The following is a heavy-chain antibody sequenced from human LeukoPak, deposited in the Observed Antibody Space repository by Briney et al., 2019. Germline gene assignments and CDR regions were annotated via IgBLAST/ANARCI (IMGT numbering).Heavy chain of an antibody. J-gene: IGHJ3*02. Sequence: SETLSLTCTVSGGSISSYYWSWIRQPPGKGLEWIGYIYYSGSTNYNPSLKSRVTISVDTSKNQFSLKPSSVTAADTAVYYCARSGLRYFVEAFDIWGQGTMVTVSS. V-gene: IGHV4-59*01. CDR3: ARSGLRYFVEAFDI. D-gene: IGHD3-9*01. CDR2: IYYSGST. CDR1: GGSISSYY.